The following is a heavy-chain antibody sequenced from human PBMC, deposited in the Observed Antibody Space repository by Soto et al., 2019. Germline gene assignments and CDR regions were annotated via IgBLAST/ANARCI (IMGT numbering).Heavy chain of an antibody. CDR3: ARGRIVASIHDAFEI. J-gene: IGHJ3*02. D-gene: IGHD5-12*01. CDR2: ISAYNGNR. V-gene: IGHV1-18*01. Sequence: QGQLLQSGDEVKTPGASVRVSCRASGYPFTSYGISWVRQAPGQGLEWVARISAYNGNRNIAQKFQGRVTMTLKTSTGTAHMELGDLTSADTAVYYCARGRIVASIHDAFEIWGQGTNVTVSS. CDR1: GYPFTSYG.